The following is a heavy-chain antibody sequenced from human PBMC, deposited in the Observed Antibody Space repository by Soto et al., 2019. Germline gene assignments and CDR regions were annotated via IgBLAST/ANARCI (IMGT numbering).Heavy chain of an antibody. Sequence: EVQLLESGGGLVQPGGSLRLSCAASGFTFSSYVMSWVRQAPGKGLEWVSAISGSGGSTYYADSVKGRFTISRDNSKNTLYLQMNSLRAEDTAVYYCAKGYISSSWAFDYWGQGTLVTVSS. CDR1: GFTFSSYV. V-gene: IGHV3-23*01. D-gene: IGHD6-13*01. J-gene: IGHJ4*02. CDR3: AKGYISSSWAFDY. CDR2: ISGSGGST.